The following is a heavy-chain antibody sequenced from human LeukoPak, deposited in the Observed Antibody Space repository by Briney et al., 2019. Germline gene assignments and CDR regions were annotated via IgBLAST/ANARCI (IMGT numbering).Heavy chain of an antibody. CDR1: GFTFGSYW. Sequence: GRSLRLSCVASGFTFGSYWMHWVRQDPRKGLVWVSRISGDGRNINYADSVRGRFTISRDNAKNTLYLQMNTLRVEDTAVYYCTRDLMDYDVSTGLHHYYMDVWGQGTTVTVSS. CDR3: TRDLMDYDVSTGLHHYYMDV. D-gene: IGHD3-9*01. J-gene: IGHJ6*02. V-gene: IGHV3-74*01. CDR2: ISGDGRNI.